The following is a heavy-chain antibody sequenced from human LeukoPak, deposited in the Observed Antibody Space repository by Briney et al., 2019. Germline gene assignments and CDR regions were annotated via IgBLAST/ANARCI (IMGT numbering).Heavy chain of an antibody. V-gene: IGHV3-30-3*01. CDR2: ISYDGTNI. CDR3: ARDRITLVRGVIYYYYGVDV. Sequence: GRSLRLSCAASGFTFSTYSMHWVRQAPGEGLGWGAIISYDGTNIYYADSVKGRFTISRDNSKNTLYLQMNSLRAEDTAVYYCARDRITLVRGVIYYYYGVDVWGQGTTATVSS. J-gene: IGHJ6*02. CDR1: GFTFSTYS. D-gene: IGHD3-10*01.